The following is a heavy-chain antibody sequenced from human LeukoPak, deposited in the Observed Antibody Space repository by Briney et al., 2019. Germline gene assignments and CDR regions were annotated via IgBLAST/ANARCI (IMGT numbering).Heavy chain of an antibody. CDR1: GYTFTDYY. CDR2: VDPEDGET. J-gene: IGHJ4*02. V-gene: IGHV1-69-2*01. D-gene: IGHD3-22*01. CDR3: AIGLGYYDSSGYYYENFDY. Sequence: ASVKVSCKVSGYTFTDYYMHWVQQAPGKGLEWMGLVDPEDGETIYAEKFQGRVTITADTSTDTAYMELSSLRSEDTAVYYCAIGLGYYDSSGYYYENFDYWGQETLVTVSS.